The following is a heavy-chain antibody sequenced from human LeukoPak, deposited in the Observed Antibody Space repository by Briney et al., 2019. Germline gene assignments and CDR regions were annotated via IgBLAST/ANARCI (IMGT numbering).Heavy chain of an antibody. Sequence: GGSLRLSCAASGFTFSSYAMHWVRQAPGKGLEWVAVISYDGSNKYYADSVKGRFTISRDNSKNTLYLQMNSLRAEDTAVYYCARDKYSSSCSLSGTFFDYWGQGTLVTVSS. CDR2: ISYDGSNK. CDR3: ARDKYSSSCSLSGTFFDY. J-gene: IGHJ4*02. D-gene: IGHD6-13*01. CDR1: GFTFSSYA. V-gene: IGHV3-30*01.